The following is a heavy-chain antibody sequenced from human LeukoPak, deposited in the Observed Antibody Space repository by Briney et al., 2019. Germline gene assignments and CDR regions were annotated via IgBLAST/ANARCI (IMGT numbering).Heavy chain of an antibody. CDR3: ASERAYYYYGKDV. V-gene: IGHV3-7*01. CDR2: IKQDGSEK. J-gene: IGHJ6*02. Sequence: GGSLRLSCAASGFTFSSYSMNWVRQAPGKGLEWVANIKQDGSEKYYVDSVKGRFTISRDNAKNSLYLQMDSLRAEDTAVYYCASERAYYYYGKDVWGQGTTVTVSS. CDR1: GFTFSSYS.